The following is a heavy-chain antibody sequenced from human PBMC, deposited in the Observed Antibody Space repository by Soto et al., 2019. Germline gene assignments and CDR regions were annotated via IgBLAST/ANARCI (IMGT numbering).Heavy chain of an antibody. V-gene: IGHV4-59*01. CDR1: GGSISNYY. D-gene: IGHD4-17*01. CDR3: ARLPWADYGGIFDP. J-gene: IGHJ5*02. CDR2: IYYSGST. Sequence: SETLSLTFTVSGGSISNYYWSWIRHPPGKKLEWIGNIYYSGSTNYNPSLKSRVTISVDTSKNQFSLKLYSVTTADTAMYYCARLPWADYGGIFDPWGQGTLVTVSS.